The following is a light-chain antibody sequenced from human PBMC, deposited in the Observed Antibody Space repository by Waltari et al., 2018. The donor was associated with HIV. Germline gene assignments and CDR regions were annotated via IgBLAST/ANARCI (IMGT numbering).Light chain of an antibody. V-gene: IGLV3-21*02. CDR1: NIGSKS. Sequence: SYLLAQPPSVSVAPGQTAILTCGGNNIGSKSVHWYLQKPGQAPLLIVYDDSARPSGVPVRFSGSNSGNTATLTISGVEAGDEADYFCQVWDTAATEHVTFGGGTKLSVL. J-gene: IGLJ2*01. CDR2: DDS. CDR3: QVWDTAATEHVT.